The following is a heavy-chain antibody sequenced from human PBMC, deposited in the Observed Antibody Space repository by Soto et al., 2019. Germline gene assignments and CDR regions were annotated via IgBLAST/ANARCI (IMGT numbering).Heavy chain of an antibody. CDR1: GYSFSTYS. Sequence: QVQVVQSGAEVKKPGASVKVSCKASGYSFSTYSMHWVRQAPGQGLEWMGWINGANGNTRYSKKFKDRVSISRDTPARTGKWGRGSRRPEAREGYYVGRGKGMEENNSYQGMTSWGPG. D-gene: IGHD1-1*01. J-gene: IGHJ5*01. CDR2: INGANGNT. CDR3: GRGKGMEENNSYQGMTS. V-gene: IGHV1-3*01.